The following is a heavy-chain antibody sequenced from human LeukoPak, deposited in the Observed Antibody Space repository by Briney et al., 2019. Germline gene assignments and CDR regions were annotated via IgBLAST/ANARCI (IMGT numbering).Heavy chain of an antibody. CDR3: AKTTVVATAVDKYDVLDT. CDR1: GDRIPNSNDA. Sequence: SQTLSLTCVICGDRIPNSNDAWNWIRQSPSRGLEWLGRTYYRSKWYNGYAVSVKIRITINPDTSKDKFSLQLNSVTPEDTAVYYCAKTTVVATAVDKYDVLDTWGQGTMVTVSS. J-gene: IGHJ3*02. D-gene: IGHD2-21*02. V-gene: IGHV6-1*01. CDR2: TYYRSKWYN.